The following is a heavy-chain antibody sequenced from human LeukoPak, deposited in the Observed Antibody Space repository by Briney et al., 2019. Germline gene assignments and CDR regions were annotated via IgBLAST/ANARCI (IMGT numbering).Heavy chain of an antibody. J-gene: IGHJ4*02. Sequence: GRSLRLSCAASGFTFDDYAMHWVRQAPGKGLEWVSGISWNSGSIGYADSVKGRFTISRDNAMNSLYLQMNSLRAEDTALYYCAKDIAAAGLDYWGQGTLVTVSS. CDR2: ISWNSGSI. CDR1: GFTFDDYA. V-gene: IGHV3-9*01. D-gene: IGHD6-13*01. CDR3: AKDIAAAGLDY.